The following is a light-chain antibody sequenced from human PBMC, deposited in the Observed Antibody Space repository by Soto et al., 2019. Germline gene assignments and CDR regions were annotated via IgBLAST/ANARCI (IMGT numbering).Light chain of an antibody. Sequence: EIVLAQSPGTLSLSPGERATLSCRASQIVGGDTLAWYQQKPGQAPRPLIYGVSSRATGIPARFSGSGSGTDFTLTISSLEPEDFAVYYCQHRNNRPFSFGPGTKVDIK. CDR2: GVS. CDR1: QIVGGD. V-gene: IGKV3-11*01. J-gene: IGKJ3*01. CDR3: QHRNNRPFS.